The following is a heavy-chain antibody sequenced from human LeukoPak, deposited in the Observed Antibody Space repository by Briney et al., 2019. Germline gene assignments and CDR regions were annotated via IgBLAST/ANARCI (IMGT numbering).Heavy chain of an antibody. CDR2: INHSGST. CDR3: ARYSRGSYVG. CDR1: GGSFSGYY. V-gene: IGHV4-34*01. J-gene: IGHJ4*02. D-gene: IGHD1-26*01. Sequence: PSETLSLTCAVYGGSFSGYYWSGIRQPPRKGLEWIGEINHSGSTNSNPSLKSRVTISVDTSKNQFSLKLSSVTAADTAVYDCARYSRGSYVGWGQGTLVTVSS.